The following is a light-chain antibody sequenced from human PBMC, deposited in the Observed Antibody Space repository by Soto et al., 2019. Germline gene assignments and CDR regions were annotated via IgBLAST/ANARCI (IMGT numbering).Light chain of an antibody. J-gene: IGLJ1*01. Sequence: QSVLTQPPSASGTPGQRVTISCSGSSSNIGSNYVYWYQQLPGTAPKLLIYSNNQRPSGVPDRFSGSKSGTSASLAISGLQSEDEADYYCAAWDDSLSGLVFGTGTKVTVL. V-gene: IGLV1-47*02. CDR1: SSNIGSNY. CDR2: SNN. CDR3: AAWDDSLSGLV.